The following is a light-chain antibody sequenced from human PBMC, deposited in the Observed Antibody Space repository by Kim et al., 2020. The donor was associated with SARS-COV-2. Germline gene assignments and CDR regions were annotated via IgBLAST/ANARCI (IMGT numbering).Light chain of an antibody. V-gene: IGKV3-11*01. Sequence: EIVLTQSPGTLSLSPGERAALSCRASQGVSSFLAWYQQKPGQAPRLLIYDASNRATGIPARFSGSGSGTDFTLSISSLEPEDSAVYYCQQRGNWPLTFGGGTKVDIK. J-gene: IGKJ4*01. CDR3: QQRGNWPLT. CDR1: QGVSSF. CDR2: DAS.